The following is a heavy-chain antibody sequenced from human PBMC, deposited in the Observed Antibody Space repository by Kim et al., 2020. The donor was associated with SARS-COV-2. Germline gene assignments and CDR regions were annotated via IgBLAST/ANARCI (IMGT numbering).Heavy chain of an antibody. CDR3: ARSDSRGWYYFDF. CDR1: GDSISSGTHY. V-gene: IGHV4-61*02. D-gene: IGHD6-19*01. J-gene: IGHJ4*02. Sequence: SETLSLTCTVSGDSISSGTHYWSWIRQPAGKGLEWIGRIASSGNTKYNPSLKSRVTMSVDTSKNQFSLEVTSVTAADTAVYHCARSDSRGWYYFDFWGQGALVTVSS. CDR2: IASSGNT.